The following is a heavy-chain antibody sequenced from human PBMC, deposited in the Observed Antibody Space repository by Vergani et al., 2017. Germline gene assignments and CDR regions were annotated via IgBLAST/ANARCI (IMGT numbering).Heavy chain of an antibody. J-gene: IGHJ4*02. V-gene: IGHV1-2*02. CDR3: ARENGYYGSGYLTYLVDGAVFDY. CDR2: INPNSGGT. D-gene: IGHD3-10*01. Sequence: QVQLVQSGAEVKKPGASVKVSCKASGYTFTGYYMHWVRQAPGQGLEWMGWINPNSGGTNYAQKFQGRVTMTRDTSISTAYMELSRLRSDDTAVYYCARENGYYGSGYLTYLVDGAVFDYWGQGTLVTVPS. CDR1: GYTFTGYY.